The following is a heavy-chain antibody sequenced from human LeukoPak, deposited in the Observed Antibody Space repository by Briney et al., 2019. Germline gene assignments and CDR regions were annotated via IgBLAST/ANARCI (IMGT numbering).Heavy chain of an antibody. J-gene: IGHJ5*02. CDR2: IYYSGSA. V-gene: IGHV4-39*01. CDR1: GGSMSSGSYY. CDR3: ARHDFADYSSFDP. Sequence: SETLSLTRSVSGGSMSSGSYYWGWIRQPPGKGLEWIGTIYYSGSAYYSPSLKSRVTISVDKSEKQFSLKLNSVTAADTAVYYCARHDFADYSSFDPWGQGALVTVSS. D-gene: IGHD4/OR15-4a*01.